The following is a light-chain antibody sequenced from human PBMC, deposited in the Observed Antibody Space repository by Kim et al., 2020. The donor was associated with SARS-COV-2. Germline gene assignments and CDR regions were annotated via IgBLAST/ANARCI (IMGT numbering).Light chain of an antibody. V-gene: IGKV3-15*01. CDR3: QQYDNTPPT. CDR1: QSINSN. Sequence: RTTLACVASQSINSNLASYHQKPGPAAMLVISGASTRATGIPARFSGSGSGTDFSLTISSQQSEDFGIYYCQQYDNTPPTFGGGTTVEI. J-gene: IGKJ4*01. CDR2: GAS.